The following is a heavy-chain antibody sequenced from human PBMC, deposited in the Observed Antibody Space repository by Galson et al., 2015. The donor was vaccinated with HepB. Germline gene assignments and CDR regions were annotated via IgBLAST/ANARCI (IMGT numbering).Heavy chain of an antibody. V-gene: IGHV6-1*01. D-gene: IGHD1-26*01. CDR3: ARDPGAPAPGPYGMDV. CDR2: TYYRSKWYN. CDR1: GDSVSSNSAA. Sequence: CAISGDSVSSNSAAWNWIRQSPSRGLEWLGRTYYRSKWYNDYAVSVKSRITINPDTSKNQFSLQLNSVTPEDTAVYYCARDPGAPAPGPYGMDVWGQGTTVTVSS. J-gene: IGHJ6*02.